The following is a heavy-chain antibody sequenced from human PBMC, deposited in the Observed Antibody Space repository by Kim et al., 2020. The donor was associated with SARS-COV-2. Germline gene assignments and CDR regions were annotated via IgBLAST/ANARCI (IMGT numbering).Heavy chain of an antibody. D-gene: IGHD6-13*01. CDR2: INSDGSST. V-gene: IGHV3-74*01. CDR1: GFTFSSYW. J-gene: IGHJ6*02. CDR3: SCIAAAGTQGYYYYGMDV. Sequence: GGSLRLSCAASGFTFSSYWMHWVRQAPGKGLVWVSRINSDGSSTSYADSVKGRFTISRDKAKNTLYLQMNSLRAEDTAVYYCSCIAAAGTQGYYYYGMDVWGQGTTVTVSS.